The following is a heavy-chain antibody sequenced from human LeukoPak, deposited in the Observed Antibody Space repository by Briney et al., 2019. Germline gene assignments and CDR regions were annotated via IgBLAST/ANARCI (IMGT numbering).Heavy chain of an antibody. Sequence: SETLSLTCAVYGGSFSGYYWSWIRQPPGKGLEWIGEINHSGSTNYNPSLKSRVTISVDTSKNQFSLKLSSVTAADTAVYYCARTTIWFGERVSAPWGQGTLVTVSS. CDR3: ARTTIWFGERVSAP. CDR2: INHSGST. J-gene: IGHJ5*02. D-gene: IGHD3-10*01. V-gene: IGHV4-34*01. CDR1: GGSFSGYY.